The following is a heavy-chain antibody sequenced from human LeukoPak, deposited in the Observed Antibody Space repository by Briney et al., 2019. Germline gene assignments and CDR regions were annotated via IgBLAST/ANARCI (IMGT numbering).Heavy chain of an antibody. CDR3: ARWDGYSRSPDY. D-gene: IGHD5-12*01. CDR2: INPNSGDT. J-gene: IGHJ4*02. V-gene: IGHV1-2*02. CDR1: GYSLTGYY. Sequence: ASVKVSCKASGYSLTGYYMHWLRQAPGQGLERMGWINPNSGDTGYAQKFQGRVTMTRDMSISTIYMELTRLRSDDTALYYCARWDGYSRSPDYWGQGTLVTVSS.